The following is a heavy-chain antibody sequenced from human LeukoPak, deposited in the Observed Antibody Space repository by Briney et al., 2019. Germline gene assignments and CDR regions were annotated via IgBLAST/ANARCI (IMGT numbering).Heavy chain of an antibody. D-gene: IGHD6-13*01. V-gene: IGHV3-11*01. J-gene: IGHJ6*02. CDR3: SSSWTGYYYYSGMDV. Sequence: GGSLRLSCAASGFTFSDYYMSWIRQAPGKGLEWVSYISSSGSTIYYADSVKGRFTISRDNAMNSLYLQMNSLRAEDTAVYYCSSSWTGYYYYSGMDVLGQVTTVTVSS. CDR1: GFTFSDYY. CDR2: ISSSGSTI.